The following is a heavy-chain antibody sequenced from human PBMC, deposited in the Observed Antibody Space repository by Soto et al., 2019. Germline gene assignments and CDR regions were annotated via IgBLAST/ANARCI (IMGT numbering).Heavy chain of an antibody. J-gene: IGHJ4*02. CDR1: GFTFSNYA. V-gene: IGHV3-30-3*01. D-gene: IGHD3-10*01. Sequence: QVQLVESGGGVVQPEKSLRLSCAASGFTFSNYAMHWVRQAPGKGLEWVAVISFDGSNKDCADTVKGRFTISRDNSKNTLYLHMNSLRAEDTAVYYCARGVTMVRGVTGSDYWGQGTLVTVSS. CDR2: ISFDGSNK. CDR3: ARGVTMVRGVTGSDY.